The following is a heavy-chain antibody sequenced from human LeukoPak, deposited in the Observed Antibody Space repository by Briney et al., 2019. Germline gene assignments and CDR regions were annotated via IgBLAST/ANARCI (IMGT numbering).Heavy chain of an antibody. Sequence: SETLSLTCSVSGGSVSSYYWSWIRQPPGKRLEWIGDIHHSGSTHYNPSLKSRVTISMDTSKNQFSLKLSSVTAADTAVYYCARETSWLGGDAFDIWAQGQWSPSLQ. D-gene: IGHD2-2*01. J-gene: IGHJ3*02. V-gene: IGHV4-59*02. CDR2: IHHSGST. CDR3: ARETSWLGGDAFDI. CDR1: GGSVSSYY.